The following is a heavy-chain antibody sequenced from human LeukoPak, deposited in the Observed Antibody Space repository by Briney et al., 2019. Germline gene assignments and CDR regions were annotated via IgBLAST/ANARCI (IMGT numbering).Heavy chain of an antibody. D-gene: IGHD3-16*01. V-gene: IGHV3-23*01. CDR2: ISSSGGST. J-gene: IGHJ4*02. CDR1: GFTFSNFA. Sequence: GGSLRLSCATSGFTFSNFAMSWVRQAPGKGLEWVSGISSSGGSTYYADSVKGRFTISRDNSKNTLYLQMNSLRAEDTAVYYCARSRGPNTFGGVHDYWGQGTLVTVSS. CDR3: ARSRGPNTFGGVHDY.